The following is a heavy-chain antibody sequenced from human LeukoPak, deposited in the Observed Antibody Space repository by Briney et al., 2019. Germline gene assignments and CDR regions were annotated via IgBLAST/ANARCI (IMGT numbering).Heavy chain of an antibody. CDR3: AKDIRGWEAVAGFDY. D-gene: IGHD6-19*01. V-gene: IGHV3-43*01. Sequence: GGSLRLSCAASGFTFDDYTMHWVRQAPGKGLEWVSLISWDGGSTYYADSVKGRFTISRDNSKNSLYLQMNSLRTEDTALYYCAKDIRGWEAVAGFDYWGQGTLVTVSS. CDR2: ISWDGGST. CDR1: GFTFDDYT. J-gene: IGHJ4*02.